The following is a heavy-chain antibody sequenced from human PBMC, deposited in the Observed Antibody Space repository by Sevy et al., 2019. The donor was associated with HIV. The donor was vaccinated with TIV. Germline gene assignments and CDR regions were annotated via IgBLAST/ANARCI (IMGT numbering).Heavy chain of an antibody. CDR3: AGLYSSSWNYYYYGMDV. Sequence: SETLSLTCTVSGGSISSYYWSWIRQPPGKGLEWIGYIYYSGSTNYNPSLKSRVTISVDTSKNQFSLKLSSVTAADTAVYYCAGLYSSSWNYYYYGMDVWGQGTTVTVSS. J-gene: IGHJ6*02. V-gene: IGHV4-59*01. D-gene: IGHD6-13*01. CDR1: GGSISSYY. CDR2: IYYSGST.